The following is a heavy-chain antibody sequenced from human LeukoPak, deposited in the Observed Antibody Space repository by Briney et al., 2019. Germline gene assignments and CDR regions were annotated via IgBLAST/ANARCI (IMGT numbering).Heavy chain of an antibody. CDR2: IYYSGST. V-gene: IGHV4-59*12. J-gene: IGHJ4*02. CDR3: ARGYCSSTSCYTDY. Sequence: SETLSLTCTVSGGSISSYYWSWIRQPPGKGLEWIGYIYYSGSTNYNPSLKSRVTMSVDTSKNQFSLKLSSVTAADTAVYYCARGYCSSTSCYTDYWGQGTLVTVSS. CDR1: GGSISSYY. D-gene: IGHD2-2*02.